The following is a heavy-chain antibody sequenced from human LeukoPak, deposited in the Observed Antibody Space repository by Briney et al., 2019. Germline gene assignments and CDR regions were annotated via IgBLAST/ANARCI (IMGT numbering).Heavy chain of an antibody. J-gene: IGHJ6*02. V-gene: IGHV3-7*01. Sequence: GGSLRLSCAASGFTFSSIWMSWVRQAPGKGLEWVANIKHDGSETNYVDSVKGRFSISRDNAKNSLHLQMNSLRDEDTAVYYCARDLEQVRGVIHYGMDVWGQGTTVTVSS. CDR3: ARDLEQVRGVIHYGMDV. D-gene: IGHD3-10*01. CDR1: GFTFSSIW. CDR2: IKHDGSET.